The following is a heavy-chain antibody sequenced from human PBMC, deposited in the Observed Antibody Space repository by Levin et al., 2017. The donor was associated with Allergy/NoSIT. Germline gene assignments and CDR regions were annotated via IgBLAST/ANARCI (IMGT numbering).Heavy chain of an antibody. CDR2: IYYSGST. Sequence: SQTLSLTCTVSDDSISGYYWTWIRQPPGKGLEWIGHIYYSGSTSYNPSLKSRVTISVGSAKNQFSLNLNSVTAADTAVYYCARGLVETSRYTHGYWGQGTLVTVSS. V-gene: IGHV4-59*01. CDR1: DDSISGYY. CDR3: ARGLVETSRYTHGY. D-gene: IGHD3-16*02. J-gene: IGHJ4*02.